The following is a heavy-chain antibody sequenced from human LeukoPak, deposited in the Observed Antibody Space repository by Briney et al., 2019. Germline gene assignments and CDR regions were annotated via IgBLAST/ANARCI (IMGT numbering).Heavy chain of an antibody. Sequence: SQTLSLTCTVSGGSISSGSYYWSWIRQPAGKGLEWIGRIYTSGSTNYNLSLKSRVTISVDTSKNQFSLKLSSVTAADTAVYYCASSCEWCPLDYWGQGTLVTVSS. D-gene: IGHD2-15*01. J-gene: IGHJ4*02. V-gene: IGHV4-61*02. CDR3: ASSCEWCPLDY. CDR1: GGSISSGSYY. CDR2: IYTSGST.